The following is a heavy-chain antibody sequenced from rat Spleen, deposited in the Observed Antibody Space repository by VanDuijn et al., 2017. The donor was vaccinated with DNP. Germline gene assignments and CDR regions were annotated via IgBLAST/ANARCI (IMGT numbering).Heavy chain of an antibody. CDR2: INKDSSTI. Sequence: EVQLVESGGGLVQPGRSLKLSCAVSGFTFSDYYMAWVRQAPAKGLEWIGEINKDSSTINYTPSLKDKFTISRDNAQNTLYLQMSKLGSEDTAIYYCARIDYYNTYIYGYGYTYVYYFDYWGQGVMVTVSS. CDR3: ARIDYYNTYIYGYGYTYVYYFDY. V-gene: IGHV4-2*01. D-gene: IGHD1-2*01. J-gene: IGHJ2*01. CDR1: GFTFSDYY.